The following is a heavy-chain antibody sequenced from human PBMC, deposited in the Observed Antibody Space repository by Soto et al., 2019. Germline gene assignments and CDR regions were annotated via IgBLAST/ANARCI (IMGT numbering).Heavy chain of an antibody. D-gene: IGHD6-13*01. Sequence: SETLSLTCSVSGASIGSGDDYWSWIRQSPGKGLEWIGYISDSGSTFYNPSLRSRLTIALDTSKNHFSLKLSSVTAADTAVYYCARVEAAGYYFDYWGQGTLVTVSS. CDR3: ARVEAAGYYFDY. V-gene: IGHV4-30-4*08. CDR1: GASIGSGDDY. CDR2: ISDSGST. J-gene: IGHJ4*02.